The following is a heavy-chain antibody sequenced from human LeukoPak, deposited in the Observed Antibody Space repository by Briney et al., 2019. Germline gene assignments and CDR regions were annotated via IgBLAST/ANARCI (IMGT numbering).Heavy chain of an antibody. CDR2: INPNSGGT. V-gene: IGHV1-2*06. Sequence: ASVKVSCKASGYTFTGYYMHWVRQAPGQGLEWMGRINPNSGGTNYAQKFQGRVTMTRGTSISTAYMELSRLRSDDTAVYYCARDGQQVRFLEWLPDPYGMDVWGQGTTVTVSS. D-gene: IGHD3-3*01. J-gene: IGHJ6*02. CDR1: GYTFTGYY. CDR3: ARDGQQVRFLEWLPDPYGMDV.